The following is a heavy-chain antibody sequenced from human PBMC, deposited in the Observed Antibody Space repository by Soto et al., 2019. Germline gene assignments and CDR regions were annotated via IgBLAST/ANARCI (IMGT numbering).Heavy chain of an antibody. J-gene: IGHJ5*02. Sequence: SETLSLTCTVSGGSISGYYWSWIRQPPGKGLEWIGEINHSGSTNYNPSLKSRVTISVDTSKNQFSLKLSSVTAADTAVYYCARHWTVPGHNCFAPWGKGTLVTVSS. D-gene: IGHD6-19*01. CDR2: INHSGST. CDR1: GGSISGYY. CDR3: ARHWTVPGHNCFAP. V-gene: IGHV4-34*01.